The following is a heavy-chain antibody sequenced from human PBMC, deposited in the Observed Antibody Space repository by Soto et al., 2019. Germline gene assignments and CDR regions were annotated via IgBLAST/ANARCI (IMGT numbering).Heavy chain of an antibody. J-gene: IGHJ4*02. CDR3: ARDADSGNYYFLLDY. CDR1: GFTFSTYA. Sequence: PGGSLRLSCAVSGFTFSTYAVHWVRQAPGKGLEWVAVISFDGSNKYYADSVKGRFAISRDNSKNTLYLQMTSLRAEDTAVYYCARDADSGNYYFLLDYWGQGTLVTVS. CDR2: ISFDGSNK. V-gene: IGHV3-30*09. D-gene: IGHD1-26*01.